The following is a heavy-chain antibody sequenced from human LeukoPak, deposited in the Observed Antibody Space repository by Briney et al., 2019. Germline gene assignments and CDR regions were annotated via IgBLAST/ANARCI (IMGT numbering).Heavy chain of an antibody. Sequence: PGGSLRLSRVASGLPIGDFAMHWVRQAPGKGLEGVSLIRGDGVSTFYADSVKGRFSISRDNSKNSLSLEMNSLRTEDTAMYYCARESGKFDYWGQGTLVAVSS. J-gene: IGHJ4*02. CDR1: GLPIGDFA. CDR2: IRGDGVST. CDR3: ARESGKFDY. V-gene: IGHV3-43*02.